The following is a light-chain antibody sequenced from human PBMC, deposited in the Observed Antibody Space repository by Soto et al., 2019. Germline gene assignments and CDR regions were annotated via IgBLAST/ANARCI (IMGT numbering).Light chain of an antibody. CDR3: GADHGSGSDSVSWV. Sequence: QPVLTQPPSASASLGASVTLTCTLSSGYSNYKVDWYQQRPGKGPRFVMRVGTGGIVGSKGDGIPDRFSVLGSGLNRYLTIKNIQEEDESDYHCGADHGSGSDSVSWVFGGGTKLTVL. V-gene: IGLV9-49*01. J-gene: IGLJ3*02. CDR1: SGYSNYK. CDR2: VGTGGIVG.